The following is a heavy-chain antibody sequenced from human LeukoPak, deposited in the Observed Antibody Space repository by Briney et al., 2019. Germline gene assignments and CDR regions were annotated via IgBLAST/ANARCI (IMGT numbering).Heavy chain of an antibody. CDR3: AKDGSSSGRLNWFDP. Sequence: PGGSLRLSCAASGFTFSGYDMSWVRQAPGKGLEWVSGISWNSGSIGYADSVKGRFTISRDNAKNSLYLQMNSLRAEDTALYYCAKDGSSSGRLNWFDPWGQGTLVTVSS. CDR1: GFTFSGYD. D-gene: IGHD6-19*01. V-gene: IGHV3-9*01. CDR2: ISWNSGSI. J-gene: IGHJ5*02.